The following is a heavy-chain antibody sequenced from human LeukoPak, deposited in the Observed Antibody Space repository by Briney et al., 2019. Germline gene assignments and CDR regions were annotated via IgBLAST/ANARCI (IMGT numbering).Heavy chain of an antibody. V-gene: IGHV3-53*01. CDR2: IYNSDST. J-gene: IGHJ5*02. CDR1: GFTVSSNH. CDR3: ARDFPILT. Sequence: PGGSLRLSCAASGFTVSSNHMNWVRQAPGKGLEWVSVIYNSDSTNYADSVKGRFTISRDNSKNTLYLQMNSLRAEDTAVYYCARDFPILTWGQGTLVTVSS.